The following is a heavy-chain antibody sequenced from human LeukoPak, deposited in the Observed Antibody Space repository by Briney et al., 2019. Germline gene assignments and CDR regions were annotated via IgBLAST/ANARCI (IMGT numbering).Heavy chain of an antibody. CDR1: GFTFSSYA. Sequence: PGGSLRLSCAASGFTFSSYAMHWVRQAPGKGLEWVAVISYDGSNKYYADSVKGRFTISRDNSKNTLYLQMNSLRAEDTAVYYCARDLVRKSGATGPFDYWGQGPLVTVSS. CDR2: ISYDGSNK. D-gene: IGHD1-26*01. V-gene: IGHV3-30*04. CDR3: ARDLVRKSGATGPFDY. J-gene: IGHJ4*02.